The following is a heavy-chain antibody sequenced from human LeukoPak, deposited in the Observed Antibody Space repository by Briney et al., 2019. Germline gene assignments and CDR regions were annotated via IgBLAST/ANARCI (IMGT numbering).Heavy chain of an antibody. J-gene: IGHJ4*02. CDR2: VYYTGNT. D-gene: IGHD2-21*02. Sequence: PSETLSLTCTVSDGSINNYYWSWIRQPPGKGLEWIGYVYYTGNTNYSPSLKSRGTISVDTSKNQSSLKLRSVTAADTAVYYCARGGSGDAFDYWGQGTLVIVSS. V-gene: IGHV4-59*01. CDR1: DGSINNYY. CDR3: ARGGSGDAFDY.